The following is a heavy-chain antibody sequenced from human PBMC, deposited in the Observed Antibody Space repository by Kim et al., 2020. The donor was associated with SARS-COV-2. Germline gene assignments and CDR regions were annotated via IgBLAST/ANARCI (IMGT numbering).Heavy chain of an antibody. V-gene: IGHV3-9*01. Sequence: GWSLRLSCAASGFTFDDYAMHWVRQAPGKGLERVSGISWNSGSIGYADSVKGRFTISRDNAKNSLYLQMNSLRAEDTALYYCAKDMGYSGYDVYFDYWG. CDR2: ISWNSGSI. CDR1: GFTFDDYA. D-gene: IGHD5-12*01. J-gene: IGHJ4*01. CDR3: AKDMGYSGYDVYFDY.